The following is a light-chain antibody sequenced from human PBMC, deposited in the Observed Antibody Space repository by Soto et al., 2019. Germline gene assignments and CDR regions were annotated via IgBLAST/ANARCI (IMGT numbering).Light chain of an antibody. CDR3: QQHKSYPVT. J-gene: IGKJ4*01. Sequence: DIQMTQSPSTLSTSVGDSVTITCRASQNIDIWLSWYQQKPGKAPKLLIYDASNLRSGVPSRFSGSGSGTEFTLTISSLQPDDFASYYCQQHKSYPVTFGGVTKVEIK. V-gene: IGKV1-5*01. CDR1: QNIDIW. CDR2: DAS.